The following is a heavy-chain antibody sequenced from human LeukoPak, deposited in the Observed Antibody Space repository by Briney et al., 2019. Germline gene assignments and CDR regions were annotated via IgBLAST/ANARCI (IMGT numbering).Heavy chain of an antibody. J-gene: IGHJ5*01. D-gene: IGHD3-10*01. CDR1: GFTVSSNY. Sequence: PGGSLRLSCAASGFTVSSNYMSWVRQAPGKGLEWVSVIYSGGSTYYADSVKGRFTISRDNSKNTLYLQMNSLRPEDTAVYYCARRPRGVIIKTWFDSWGQGTLVTVSS. V-gene: IGHV3-53*01. CDR3: ARRPRGVIIKTWFDS. CDR2: IYSGGST.